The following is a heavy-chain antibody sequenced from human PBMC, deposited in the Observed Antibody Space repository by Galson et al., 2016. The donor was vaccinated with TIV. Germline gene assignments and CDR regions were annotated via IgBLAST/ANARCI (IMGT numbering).Heavy chain of an antibody. D-gene: IGHD2-15*01. J-gene: IGHJ2*01. CDR2: INPSGGNT. CDR3: ARDGLYCSGGSCYTDWYFDL. Sequence: SVKVSCKASGYTFTSYNMHWVRQAPGQGPEWMGIINPSGGNTEYAQKFQGRVTMTRDTSTSTVYMEPNSLRSEDTAVYYCARDGLYCSGGSCYTDWYFDLWGRGALVTVSS. V-gene: IGHV1-46*01. CDR1: GYTFTSYN.